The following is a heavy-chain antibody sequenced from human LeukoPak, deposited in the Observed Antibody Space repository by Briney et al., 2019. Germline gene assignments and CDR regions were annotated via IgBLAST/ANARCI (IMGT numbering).Heavy chain of an antibody. D-gene: IGHD4-11*01. Sequence: ASVKVSCKASGYTFTGYYMHWVRQAPGQGLEWMGWINPNSGGTNYAQKFQGRVTMTRGTSISTAYMELSRLRSDDTAVYYCARATFRYSNYVDYYYMDVWGKGTTVTVSS. J-gene: IGHJ6*03. CDR3: ARATFRYSNYVDYYYMDV. V-gene: IGHV1-2*02. CDR2: INPNSGGT. CDR1: GYTFTGYY.